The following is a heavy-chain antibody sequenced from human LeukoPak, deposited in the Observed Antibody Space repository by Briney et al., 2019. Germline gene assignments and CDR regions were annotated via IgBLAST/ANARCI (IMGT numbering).Heavy chain of an antibody. Sequence: SETLSLTCAVYGGSFSGYYWSWIRQPPGKGLEWIGEINHGGSTNYNPSLKSRVTISVDTSKNQFSLKLSSVTAADTAVYYCARVGYYGDYDPYYFDYWGQGTLVTVSS. J-gene: IGHJ4*02. V-gene: IGHV4-34*01. CDR3: ARVGYYGDYDPYYFDY. CDR2: INHGGST. CDR1: GGSFSGYY. D-gene: IGHD4-17*01.